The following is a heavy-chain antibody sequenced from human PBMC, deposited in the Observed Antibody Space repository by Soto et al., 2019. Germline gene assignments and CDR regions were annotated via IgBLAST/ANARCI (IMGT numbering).Heavy chain of an antibody. Sequence: SETLSLACTVSGGSISRGGYYWRWIRQHPGKGLEWIGYIYYSGSTYYNPSLKSRVTISVDTSKNQFSLKLSSVTAADTAVYYGPRARGLVRRRPRRHMDVLAQVPT. CDR3: PRARGLVRRRPRRHMDV. D-gene: IGHD1-26*01. J-gene: IGHJ6*02. CDR2: IYYSGST. V-gene: IGHV4-31*03. CDR1: GGSISRGGYY.